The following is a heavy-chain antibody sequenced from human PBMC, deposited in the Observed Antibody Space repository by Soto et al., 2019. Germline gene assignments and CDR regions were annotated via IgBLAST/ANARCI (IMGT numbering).Heavy chain of an antibody. Sequence: ASVKVSCKASGYTFTSYAMHWVRQAPGQRLEWMGWINAGNGNTKYSQKFQGRVTITRDTSASTAYMELSSLRSEDTAVYYCARSPKRLQLWSENYYYSYGMDVWGQGPTVTVS. CDR1: GYTFTSYA. D-gene: IGHD5-18*01. J-gene: IGHJ6*02. CDR3: ARSPKRLQLWSENYYYSYGMDV. CDR2: INAGNGNT. V-gene: IGHV1-3*01.